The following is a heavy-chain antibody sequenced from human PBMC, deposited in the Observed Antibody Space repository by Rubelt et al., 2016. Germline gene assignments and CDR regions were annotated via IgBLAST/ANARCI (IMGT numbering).Heavy chain of an antibody. Sequence: QVQLQESGPGLVKPSETLSLTCAVYGGPFSSYYWGWIRQPPGKGLEWIGEINHSGSTNYNPSLKSRVTISVATSKNQFSLKLSSVTAAETAVYYCARGRITVNYYGSGSHKGFDYWGQGNLVTVSS. D-gene: IGHD3-10*01. J-gene: IGHJ4*02. CDR2: INHSGST. CDR1: GGPFSSYY. V-gene: IGHV4-34*10. CDR3: ARGRITVNYYGSGSHKGFDY.